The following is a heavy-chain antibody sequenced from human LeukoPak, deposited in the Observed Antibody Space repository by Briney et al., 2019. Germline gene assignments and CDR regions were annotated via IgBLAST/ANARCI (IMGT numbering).Heavy chain of an antibody. CDR1: GFTFSSYW. CDR2: IKQDGSEK. D-gene: IGHD3-3*01. Sequence: PGGSLRLSCAASGFTFSSYWMSWVRQAPGKGLEWVANIKQDGSEKYYVDSVKGRFTISRDNAKNSLYLQMNSLRAEDTAVYYCATSGVLRFLEWLLVDPFDIWGQGTMVTVSS. CDR3: ATSGVLRFLEWLLVDPFDI. V-gene: IGHV3-7*01. J-gene: IGHJ3*02.